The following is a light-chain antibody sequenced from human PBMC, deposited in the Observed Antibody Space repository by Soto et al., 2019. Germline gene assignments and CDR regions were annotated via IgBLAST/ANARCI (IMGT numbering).Light chain of an antibody. CDR2: EVN. V-gene: IGLV2-8*01. CDR3: CSYAGSNVV. CDR1: SSDVGGYNY. Sequence: QSALTQPPSASGSPGQSVTISCTGTSSDVGGYNYVSWYQQHPDKVPKLMIYEVNKRPSGVPDRFSGSKSGTTASLTVSGLQAEDEAHYYCCSYAGSNVVFGGGTKLTVL. J-gene: IGLJ2*01.